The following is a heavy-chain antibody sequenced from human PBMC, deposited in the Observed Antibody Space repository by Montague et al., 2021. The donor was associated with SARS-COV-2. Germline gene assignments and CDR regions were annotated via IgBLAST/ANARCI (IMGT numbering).Heavy chain of an antibody. V-gene: IGHV4-59*08. CDR1: GGSLNNYF. J-gene: IGHJ1*01. CDR2: ISDSGST. D-gene: IGHD3-22*01. Sequence: SETLSLTCTVSGGSLNNYFWSWIRQPPGKGLEWVGYISDSGSTKYNPSLQSRVTISVDTARIQFSLKLLSVTAADTAFYYCARVDSSGPGEHWGQGILVSVSS. CDR3: ARVDSSGPGEH.